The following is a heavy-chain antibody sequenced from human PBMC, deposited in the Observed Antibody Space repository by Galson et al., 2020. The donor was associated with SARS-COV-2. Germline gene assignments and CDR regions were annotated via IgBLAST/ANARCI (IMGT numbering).Heavy chain of an antibody. V-gene: IGHV3-30-3*01. CDR1: GFTFSNYP. Sequence: TGGSLRLSCAASGFTFSNYPMHWVRQAPGKGLEWVAVISYDGTNTYYADSVKGRFTISRDNSKNTLFLQMNSLRAEDTALYYCARDGMTHGSSPPYYFDYWGQGTLVTVSP. CDR3: ARDGMTHGSSPPYYFDY. J-gene: IGHJ4*02. D-gene: IGHD3-10*01. CDR2: ISYDGTNT.